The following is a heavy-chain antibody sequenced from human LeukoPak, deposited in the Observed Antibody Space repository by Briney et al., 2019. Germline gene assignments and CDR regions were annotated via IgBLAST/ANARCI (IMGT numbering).Heavy chain of an antibody. CDR2: IRYDGTNK. Sequence: GGSLRLSCAASGFTFSSYGMHWVRQAPGKGLEWVAFIRYDGTNKYYADSVKGRFTISRDNSKNTLHLQTNSLRAEDTAVYYCAKGPLLWDWGQGTLVTVSS. V-gene: IGHV3-30*02. D-gene: IGHD2/OR15-2a*01. CDR1: GFTFSSYG. CDR3: AKGPLLWD. J-gene: IGHJ4*02.